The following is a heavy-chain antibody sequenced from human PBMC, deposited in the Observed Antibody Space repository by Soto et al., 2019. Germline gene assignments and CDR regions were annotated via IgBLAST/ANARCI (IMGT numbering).Heavy chain of an antibody. Sequence: QVQLVQSGAEVKKPGSSVKVSCKASGGTFSSYTISWVRQAPGQGLEWMGRIIPILGIANYAQKFQVRVTSTADKSTSTDYMELSSLRSADTAGYYCARDRGLVVLVAATMDSWGQGTLVTVSS. CDR1: GGTFSSYT. V-gene: IGHV1-69*08. D-gene: IGHD2-15*01. CDR3: ARDRGLVVLVAATMDS. J-gene: IGHJ4*02. CDR2: IIPILGIA.